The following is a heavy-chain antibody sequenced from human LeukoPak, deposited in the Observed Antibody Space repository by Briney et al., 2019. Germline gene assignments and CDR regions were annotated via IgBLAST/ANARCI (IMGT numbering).Heavy chain of an antibody. J-gene: IGHJ4*02. D-gene: IGHD6-13*01. CDR3: ASIPGYSSSFDA. CDR1: GFTFSSYA. CDR2: ISTRGSTE. V-gene: IGHV3-48*03. Sequence: GGSLRLSCAASGFTFSSYAMSWVRQAPGKGLEWVSYISTRGSTEYYADSVKGRFTISRDNAKNSLYLQMNSLRAEDTAVYYCASIPGYSSSFDAWGQGTLVTVSS.